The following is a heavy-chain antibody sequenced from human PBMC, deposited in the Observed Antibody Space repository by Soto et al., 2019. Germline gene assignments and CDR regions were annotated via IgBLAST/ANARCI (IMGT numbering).Heavy chain of an antibody. V-gene: IGHV4-39*02. CDR3: ARLACRDYST. CDR1: GRSLKVGSYY. Sequence: PSETLSPTCPVLGRSLKVGSYYRGLFRQPPGKGLEWVATIYYSGTTYYNPSLKSRLTISVDTSKNHFSLELSSVTAADTAFYYCARLACRDYSTWGQGTLVTVSS. D-gene: IGHD3-16*01. J-gene: IGHJ4*02. CDR2: IYYSGTT.